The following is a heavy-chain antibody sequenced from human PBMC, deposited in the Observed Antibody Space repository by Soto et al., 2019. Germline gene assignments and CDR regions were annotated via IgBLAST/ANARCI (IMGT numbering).Heavy chain of an antibody. D-gene: IGHD3-22*01. J-gene: IGHJ4*02. V-gene: IGHV4-30-4*01. Sequence: SLTCTVSRGSISCGVYYWSWIRQPPGKGLEWIGYIYYSGSTYYNPSLKRRVTMPVDTSKNQCSLTLSSVTAADTAVYYCASGDWGPGSSCYYFFDYWGQGTLVTVSS. CDR3: ASGDWGPGSSCYYFFDY. CDR1: RGSISCGVYY. CDR2: IYYSGST.